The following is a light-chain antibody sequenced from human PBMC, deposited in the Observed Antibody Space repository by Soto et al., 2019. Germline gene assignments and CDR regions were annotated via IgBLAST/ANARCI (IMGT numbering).Light chain of an antibody. J-gene: IGLJ1*01. CDR3: CSYVGSGTFNV. V-gene: IGLV2-23*02. Sequence: QSALTQPASVSGSPGQSITISCTGTSSDVGRYNLVSWYQQHPGQVPKLMIYEVIKRPSGVSDRFSGPKSGNTASLTISGLQAEDEADYYCCSYVGSGTFNVFGTGTKVTVL. CDR1: SSDVGRYNL. CDR2: EVI.